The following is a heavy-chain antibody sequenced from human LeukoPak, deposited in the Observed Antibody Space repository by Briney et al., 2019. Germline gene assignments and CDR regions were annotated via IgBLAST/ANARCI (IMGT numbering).Heavy chain of an antibody. J-gene: IGHJ5*02. D-gene: IGHD3-10*01. CDR2: IYETGST. Sequence: SETLSLTCMVCGGSLSSSSYYWGGLRQPPGRGLEWIGNIYETGSTNYNPSLKSRVTISVDTSKNQSSLKLSSVTAADTAVYYCAKFEPGRWFDPWGQGTLVTVSS. CDR1: GGSLSSSSYY. CDR3: AKFEPGRWFDP. V-gene: IGHV4-39*01.